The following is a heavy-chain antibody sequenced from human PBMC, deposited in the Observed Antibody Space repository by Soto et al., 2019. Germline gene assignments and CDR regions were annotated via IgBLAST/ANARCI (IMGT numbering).Heavy chain of an antibody. J-gene: IGHJ5*02. V-gene: IGHV1-69*08. CDR2: IIPILGIA. D-gene: IGHD3-22*01. Sequence: QVQLVQSGAEVKKPGSSVKVSCKASGGTFSSYTISWVRQAPGQGLEWMGRIIPILGIANYAQKFQGRVTITADKSPSTAYMELSSLRSEDTAVYYWAREITMIGFDPWGQGTLVTVSS. CDR3: AREITMIGFDP. CDR1: GGTFSSYT.